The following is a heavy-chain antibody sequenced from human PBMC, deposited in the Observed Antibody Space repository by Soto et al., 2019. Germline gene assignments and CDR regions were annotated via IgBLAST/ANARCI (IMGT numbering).Heavy chain of an antibody. D-gene: IGHD4-17*01. V-gene: IGHV3-21*01. CDR3: ERETRYYGDYGY. J-gene: IGHJ4*02. Sequence: EVQLVESGGGLVKPGGSLRLSCAASGFTFSSYSMNWVRQAPGKGLEWVSSISSSSRYIYYAVSVKGRFTISRDNAKNSLYLQRNSLRAEDTAVYYVERETRYYGDYGYWGKATLVTVSA. CDR2: ISSSSRYI. CDR1: GFTFSSYS.